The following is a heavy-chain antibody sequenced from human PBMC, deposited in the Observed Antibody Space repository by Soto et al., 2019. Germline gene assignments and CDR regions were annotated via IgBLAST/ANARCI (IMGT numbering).Heavy chain of an antibody. CDR2: IDWNDDT. CDR3: VRNKRPSAIWSGYHGS. Sequence: GTGPTPIKLKQPVRLTCRFPGFSLSRSGVGVAWIRQPPGEALEWLAVIDWNDDTRYNPSLKSRLSITKDTSKNEVVLTMTKMDPVDTGTHYCVRNKRPSAIWSGYHGSWGPGTFVTVSS. V-gene: IGHV2-5*04. CDR1: GFSLSRSGVG. J-gene: IGHJ5*02. D-gene: IGHD3-3*01.